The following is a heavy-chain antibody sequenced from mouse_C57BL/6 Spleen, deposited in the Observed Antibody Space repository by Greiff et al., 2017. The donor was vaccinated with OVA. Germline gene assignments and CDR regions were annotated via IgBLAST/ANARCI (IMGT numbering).Heavy chain of an antibody. V-gene: IGHV2-2*01. CDR3: ARPYDYDRSSYAMDY. Sequence: VMLVESGPGLVQPSQSLSITCTVSGFSLTSYGVHWVRQSPGKGLEWLGVIWSGGSTDYNAAFISRLSISKDNSKSQVFFKMNSLQADDTAIYYCARPYDYDRSSYAMDYWGQGTSVTVSS. CDR2: IWSGGST. D-gene: IGHD2-4*01. J-gene: IGHJ4*01. CDR1: GFSLTSYG.